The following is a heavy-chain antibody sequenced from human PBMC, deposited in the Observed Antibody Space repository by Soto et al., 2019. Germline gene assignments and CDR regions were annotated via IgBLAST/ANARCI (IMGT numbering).Heavy chain of an antibody. CDR2: IYYSGST. J-gene: IGHJ3*02. D-gene: IGHD7-27*01. V-gene: IGHV4-59*01. CDR3: ARYRGLTGGMPDAFDI. CDR1: GGSISSYY. Sequence: SETLSLTCTVSGGSISSYYWSWIRQPPGKGLEWIGYIYYSGSTNYNPSLKSRVTISVDTSKNQFSLKLSSVTAADTAVYYCARYRGLTGGMPDAFDIWGQGTMVTVSS.